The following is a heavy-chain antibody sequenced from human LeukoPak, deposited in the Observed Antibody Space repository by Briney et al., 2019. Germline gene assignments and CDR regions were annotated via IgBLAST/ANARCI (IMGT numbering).Heavy chain of an antibody. J-gene: IGHJ6*03. CDR1: GGSTSSYY. CDR3: ARHTMVRGVSGYYYYYMDV. CDR2: IYTSGST. V-gene: IGHV4-4*09. D-gene: IGHD3-10*01. Sequence: SETLSLTCTVSGGSTSSYYWSWIRQPPGKGLEWIGYIYTSGSTNYNPSLKSRVTISVDTSKNQFSLKLSSVTAADTAVYYCARHTMVRGVSGYYYYYMDVWGKGTTVTVSS.